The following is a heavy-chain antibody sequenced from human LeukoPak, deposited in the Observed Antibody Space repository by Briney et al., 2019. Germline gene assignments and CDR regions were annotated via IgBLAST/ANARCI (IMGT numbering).Heavy chain of an antibody. J-gene: IGHJ3*02. D-gene: IGHD3-22*01. V-gene: IGHV3-13*04. CDR2: IGTAGDT. Sequence: GGSLRLSCAASGFTFSSYDMHWVRQATGKGLEWVSAIGTAGDTYYPGSVKGRFTISRENAKNSLYLQMNSQRAGDTAVYYCARGVGPSTLDMIVVVDAFDIWGQGTMVTVSS. CDR3: ARGVGPSTLDMIVVVDAFDI. CDR1: GFTFSSYD.